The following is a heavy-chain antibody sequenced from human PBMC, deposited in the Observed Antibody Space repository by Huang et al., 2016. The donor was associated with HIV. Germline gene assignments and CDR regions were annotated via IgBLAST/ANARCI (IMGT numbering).Heavy chain of an antibody. CDR1: GYTVSELS. J-gene: IGHJ3*02. V-gene: IGHV1-24*01. Sequence: QVQLVESGAELKKPGASVRVSCTVSGYTVSELSLHWVRQAPEKGLEWMGGFDPEEGETIYAQRLQGRVTRTEDTSTDTAYMELSSLRPEDTAVYYCATSTPDVGAGVLRSAFDIWGQGTMVTVSS. CDR2: FDPEEGET. CDR3: ATSTPDVGAGVLRSAFDI. D-gene: IGHD2-15*01.